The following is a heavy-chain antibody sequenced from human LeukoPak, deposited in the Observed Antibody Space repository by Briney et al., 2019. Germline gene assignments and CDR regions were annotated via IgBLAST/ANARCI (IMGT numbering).Heavy chain of an antibody. CDR3: ASRDDYGDSNFDY. CDR1: GLTFSSYG. Sequence: GGSLRLSCAASGLTFSSYGMHWVRQAPGKGLEWVAVIWYDGSNKYYADSVKGRFTISRDNSKNTLYLQMNSLRAEDTAVYYCASRDDYGDSNFDYWGQGTLVTVSS. D-gene: IGHD4-17*01. J-gene: IGHJ4*02. V-gene: IGHV3-33*01. CDR2: IWYDGSNK.